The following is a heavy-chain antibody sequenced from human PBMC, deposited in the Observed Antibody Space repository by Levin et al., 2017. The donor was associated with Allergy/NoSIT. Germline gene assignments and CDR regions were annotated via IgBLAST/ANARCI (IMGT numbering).Heavy chain of an antibody. V-gene: IGHV4-59*01. CDR2: IYYSGST. J-gene: IGHJ4*02. CDR1: GGSISSYY. D-gene: IGHD6-6*01. CDR3: ARNTIGSSFPGFDY. Sequence: KSSETLSLTCTVSGGSISSYYWSWIRQPPGKGLEWIGYIYYSGSTNYNPSLKSRVTISVDTSKNQFSLKLSSVTAADTAVYYCARNTIGSSFPGFDYWGQGTLVTVSS.